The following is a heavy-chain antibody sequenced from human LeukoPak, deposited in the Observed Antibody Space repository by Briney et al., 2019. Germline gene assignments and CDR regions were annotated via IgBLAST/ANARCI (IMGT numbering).Heavy chain of an antibody. CDR2: ISWNSGSI. J-gene: IGHJ4*02. D-gene: IGHD6-19*01. CDR3: AKEGSGWSPSG. Sequence: GGSLRLSCAASGFTFDDYAMHWVRQAPGKGLEWVSGISWNSGSIGYAGSVKGRFTISRDNAKNSLYLQMNSLRAEDTALYYCAKEGSGWSPSGWGQGTLVTVSS. V-gene: IGHV3-9*01. CDR1: GFTFDDYA.